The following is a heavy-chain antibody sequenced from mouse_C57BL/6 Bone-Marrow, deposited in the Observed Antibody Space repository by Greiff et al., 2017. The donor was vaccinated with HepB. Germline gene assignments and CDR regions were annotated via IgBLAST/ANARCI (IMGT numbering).Heavy chain of an antibody. V-gene: IGHV1-82*01. J-gene: IGHJ3*01. CDR1: GYAFSSSW. D-gene: IGHD1-1*01. CDR3: ARRRLRGFAY. Sequence: QVQLKQSGPELVKPGASVKISCKASGYAFSSSWMNWVKQRPGKGLEWIGRIYPGDGDTNYNGKFKGKATLTADKSSSTAYMQLSSLTSEDSAVCFCARRRLRGFAYWGQGTLVTVSA. CDR2: IYPGDGDT.